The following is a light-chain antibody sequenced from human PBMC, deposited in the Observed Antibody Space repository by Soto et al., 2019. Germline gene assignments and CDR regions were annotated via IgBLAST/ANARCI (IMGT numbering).Light chain of an antibody. CDR2: SNN. Sequence: QSVRTQPRSASGTPGQRVTISCSGSSSNIGSKTVNWYQQFPGTAPKLLIYSNNQQPSGVPDRFSGSKSGTSASLAISGLQSEDEADYYCAAWDDSLNDYVFGTGTKVTVL. J-gene: IGLJ1*01. CDR3: AAWDDSLNDYV. V-gene: IGLV1-44*01. CDR1: SSNIGSKT.